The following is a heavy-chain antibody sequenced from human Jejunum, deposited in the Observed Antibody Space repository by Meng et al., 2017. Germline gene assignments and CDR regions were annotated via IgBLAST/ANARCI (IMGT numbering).Heavy chain of an antibody. J-gene: IGHJ2*01. Sequence: VRVQGSRPGSVKPSHTLSLTCAVCGGSFEMNNGCTWIRNPPGQGLEWIGEVYHIGSPHYNPSLQSRVTISIDNSKNRFSLGLNSVTAADTAIYYCARADYVRYFDLWGRGTLVTVSS. CDR3: ARADYVRYFDL. CDR1: GGSFEMNNG. CDR2: VYHIGSP. V-gene: IGHV4-4*02. D-gene: IGHD3-10*02.